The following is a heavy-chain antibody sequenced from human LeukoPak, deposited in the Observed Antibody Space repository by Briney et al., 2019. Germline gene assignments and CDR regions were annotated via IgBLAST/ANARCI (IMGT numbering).Heavy chain of an antibody. V-gene: IGHV4-31*03. CDR1: GGSISGGGYC. J-gene: IGHJ4*02. D-gene: IGHD1-14*01. CDR2: IYYSGST. CDR3: ASHSGTLDFDY. Sequence: SQTLSLTCTVSGGSISGGGYCWSWIRQHPGKSLEWIGYIYYSGSTYYNPSLKSRVTISVDTSKNQFSLKLSSVTAADTAVYYCASHSGTLDFDYWGQGTLVTVSS.